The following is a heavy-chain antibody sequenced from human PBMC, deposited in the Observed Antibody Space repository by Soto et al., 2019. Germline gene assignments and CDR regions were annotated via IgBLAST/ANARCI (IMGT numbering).Heavy chain of an antibody. J-gene: IGHJ3*02. Sequence: ASVKVPCKESGYTFTSHYIHWVRQAPGQGLEWMGIINPSGGSTSYAQKFQGRVTMTRDTSTSTVYMELSRLRSEDTAVYYCARDGLGDSGGCRAFDMWGQRTMLTVSS. CDR3: ARDGLGDSGGCRAFDM. D-gene: IGHD3-22*01. CDR2: INPSGGST. V-gene: IGHV1-46*01. CDR1: GYTFTSHY.